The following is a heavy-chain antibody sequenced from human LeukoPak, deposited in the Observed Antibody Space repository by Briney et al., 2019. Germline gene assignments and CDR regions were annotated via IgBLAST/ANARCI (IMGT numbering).Heavy chain of an antibody. J-gene: IGHJ4*02. V-gene: IGHV4-59*01. Sequence: SETLSLTCTVSGGSISSYYWSWIRQPPGKGLEWIGYIYYSGSTNYNPSLKSRVTISVDTSKNQFSLKLSSVTAADTAVYSCARDRGIAAAGVFDYWGQGTLVTVSS. CDR1: GGSISSYY. D-gene: IGHD6-13*01. CDR3: ARDRGIAAAGVFDY. CDR2: IYYSGST.